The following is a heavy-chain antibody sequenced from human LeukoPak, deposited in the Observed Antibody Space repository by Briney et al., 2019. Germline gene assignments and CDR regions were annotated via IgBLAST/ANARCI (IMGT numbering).Heavy chain of an antibody. Sequence: GGSLRLSCAASGFTFSSYWMSWVRQAPGKGLEWVANIKQDRSEKYYVDSVKGRFTISRDNAKNSLYLQMNSLRAEDTAVYYCARDSTQQLGGGYYYYYGMDVWGQGTTVTVSS. CDR3: ARDSTQQLGGGYYYYYGMDV. J-gene: IGHJ6*02. V-gene: IGHV3-7*01. CDR2: IKQDRSEK. D-gene: IGHD6-13*01. CDR1: GFTFSSYW.